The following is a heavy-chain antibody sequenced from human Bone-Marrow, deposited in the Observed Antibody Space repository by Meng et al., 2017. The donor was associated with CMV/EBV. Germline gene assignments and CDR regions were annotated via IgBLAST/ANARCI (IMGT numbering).Heavy chain of an antibody. V-gene: IGHV3-15*01. Sequence: LSLTCAASGFTFSSYSMNWVRQAPGKGLEWVGRIKSKTDGGTTDYAAPVKGRFTISRDDSKNTLYLQMNSLKTEDTAVYYCTTVSVVVPAAPDWGQGTLVTVSS. CDR3: TTVSVVVPAAPD. D-gene: IGHD2-2*01. CDR1: GFTFSSYS. CDR2: IKSKTDGGTT. J-gene: IGHJ4*02.